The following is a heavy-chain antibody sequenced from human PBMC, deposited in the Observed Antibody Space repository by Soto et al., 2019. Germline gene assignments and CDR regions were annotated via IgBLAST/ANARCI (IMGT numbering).Heavy chain of an antibody. Sequence: EASVKVSCKASGYTFTSYGISWVRQAPGQGLEWMGWISAYNGNTNYAQKLQGRVTMTTDTSTSTAYMELRSLRSDDTAVYYCARGLRDGSSGWYAYDYWSQGTLVTVSS. CDR1: GYTFTSYG. CDR2: ISAYNGNT. J-gene: IGHJ4*02. CDR3: ARGLRDGSSGWYAYDY. V-gene: IGHV1-18*01. D-gene: IGHD6-19*01.